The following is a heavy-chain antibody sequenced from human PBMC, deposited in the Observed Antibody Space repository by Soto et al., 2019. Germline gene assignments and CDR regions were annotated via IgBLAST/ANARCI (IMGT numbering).Heavy chain of an antibody. D-gene: IGHD6-19*01. CDR3: ARGQGSGWFDYYYYGMDV. CDR1: GGSISSSSYY. CDR2: IYYSGST. V-gene: IGHV4-39*01. J-gene: IGHJ6*02. Sequence: PSETLSLTCTVSGGSISSSSYYWGWIRQPPGKGLEWIGSIYYSGSTYYNPSLKSRVTISVDTSKNQFSLKLSSVTAADTAVHYRARGQGSGWFDYYYYGMDVWGQGTTVT.